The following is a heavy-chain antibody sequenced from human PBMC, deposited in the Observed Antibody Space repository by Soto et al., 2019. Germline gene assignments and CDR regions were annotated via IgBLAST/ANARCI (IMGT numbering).Heavy chain of an antibody. J-gene: IGHJ6*03. CDR3: ARVWDILTGYMDF. V-gene: IGHV4-59*01. CDR2: IYYSGST. D-gene: IGHD3-9*01. CDR1: GGSISSYY. Sequence: PSETLSLTCTVSGGSISSYYWSWIRQPPGKGLEWIGYIYYSGSTNYNPSLKSRVTISVDTSKNQFSLKLSSVTAADTAVYYCARVWDILTGYMDFWGKGTTVTVSS.